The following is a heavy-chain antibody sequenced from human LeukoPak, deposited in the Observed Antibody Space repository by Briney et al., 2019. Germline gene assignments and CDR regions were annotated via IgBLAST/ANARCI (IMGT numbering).Heavy chain of an antibody. CDR3: AKRGQWFGESTIFDY. Sequence: PGGSLRLSCAASGFTFSSYAMSWVRQAPGKGLEWVSAISGSGGGTYYADSVKGRFTISRDNSKNTLYLQMNSLRAEDTAVYYCAKRGQWFGESTIFDYWGQGTLVTVSS. V-gene: IGHV3-23*01. CDR2: ISGSGGGT. D-gene: IGHD3-10*01. J-gene: IGHJ4*02. CDR1: GFTFSSYA.